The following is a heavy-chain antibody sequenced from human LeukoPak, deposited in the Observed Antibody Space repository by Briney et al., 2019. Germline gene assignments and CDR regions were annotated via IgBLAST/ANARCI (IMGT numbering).Heavy chain of an antibody. J-gene: IGHJ6*03. CDR3: ASPGITVNYYYYYYMDV. V-gene: IGHV3-48*01. CDR1: GFTFSSYS. Sequence: GGSLRLSCAASGFTFSSYSMNWVRQAPGKGLERVSYISSSSSTIYYADSVKGRFTISRDNAKNSLYLQMNSLRAEDTAVYYCASPGITVNYYYYYYMDVWGKGTTVTVSS. CDR2: ISSSSSTI.